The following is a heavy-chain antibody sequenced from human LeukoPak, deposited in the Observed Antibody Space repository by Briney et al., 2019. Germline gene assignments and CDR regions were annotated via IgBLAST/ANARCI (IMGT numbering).Heavy chain of an antibody. D-gene: IGHD3-9*01. Sequence: QSGGSLRLSCAASGFTFSSYWMHWVRQAPGKGLVWVSRINSDGSSASYADSVKGRFTISRDNAKNTLYLQMNSLRAEDTAVYYCARDPRTFLTRFNYYFYYMDVWGKGTTVTVSS. CDR1: GFTFSSYW. J-gene: IGHJ6*03. V-gene: IGHV3-74*01. CDR3: ARDPRTFLTRFNYYFYYMDV. CDR2: INSDGSSA.